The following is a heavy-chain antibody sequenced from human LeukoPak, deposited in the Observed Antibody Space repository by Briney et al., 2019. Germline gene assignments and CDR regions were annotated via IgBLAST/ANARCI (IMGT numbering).Heavy chain of an antibody. V-gene: IGHV3-23*01. J-gene: IGHJ4*02. CDR3: AKDSGCVDY. CDR2: ISGSGNNT. Sequence: PGGSLRLSCAASGLTFSSHAMNWVRQAPGKGLEWVSVISGSGNNTYYADSVKGRFTISRDNSKNTLYLQMNSLRAEDTAVYYCAKDSGCVDYWGQGTLVTVSS. D-gene: IGHD6-19*01. CDR1: GLTFSSHA.